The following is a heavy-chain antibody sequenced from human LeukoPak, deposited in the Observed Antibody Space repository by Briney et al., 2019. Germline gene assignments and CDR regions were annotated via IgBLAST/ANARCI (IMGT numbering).Heavy chain of an antibody. CDR3: ARDRDCSSTSCYTDAFDI. J-gene: IGHJ3*02. V-gene: IGHV4-59*01. Sequence: PSETLSLTCTVSGGSISSYYWSWIRQPPGKGLEWIGYIYYSGSTNYNPSLKSRGTISVDTSKNQFSLKLSSVTAADTAVYYCARDRDCSSTSCYTDAFDIWGQGTMVTVSS. CDR2: IYYSGST. CDR1: GGSISSYY. D-gene: IGHD2-2*02.